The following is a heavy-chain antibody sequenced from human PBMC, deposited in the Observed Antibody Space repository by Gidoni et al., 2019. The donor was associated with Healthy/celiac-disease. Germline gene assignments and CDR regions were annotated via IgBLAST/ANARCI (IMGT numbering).Heavy chain of an antibody. CDR3: ARGPWGLVHAFDI. Sequence: QVQLQQWGAGLLKPSETLSLTCAVYGGSFSGYYWSGIRQPPGKGLEWIGEINHSGSTNYNPALKSRVTISVYTSKNQFSLKLSSVTAADTAVYYCARGPWGLVHAFDIWGQGTMVTVSS. CDR1: GGSFSGYY. D-gene: IGHD6-19*01. J-gene: IGHJ3*02. CDR2: INHSGST. V-gene: IGHV4-34*01.